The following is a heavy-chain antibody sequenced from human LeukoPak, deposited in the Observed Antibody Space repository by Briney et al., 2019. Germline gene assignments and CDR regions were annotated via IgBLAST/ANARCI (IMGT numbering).Heavy chain of an antibody. J-gene: IGHJ6*03. CDR1: GGSITSGSYY. Sequence: PSETLSLTCTVSGGSITSGSYYWSWIRQPAGKGLEWIGRMYSSGSTNYNPSLKSRVTISVDTSKNRFSLKLTSVTAADTAVYYCARTRLGLGDHNNAARYYYYMDVWGKGTTVTVSS. D-gene: IGHD3-16*01. CDR2: MYSSGST. CDR3: ARTRLGLGDHNNAARYYYYMDV. V-gene: IGHV4-61*02.